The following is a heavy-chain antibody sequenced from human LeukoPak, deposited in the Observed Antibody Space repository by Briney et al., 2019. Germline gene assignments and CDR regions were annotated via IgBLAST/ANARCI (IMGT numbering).Heavy chain of an antibody. D-gene: IGHD5-12*01. Sequence: GGSLRLSCVASGVTLSSYAMSWARQAPGKGLEWVSGISSSGSGGNTYYADSVKGRFTISRDNAKNSLYLQMNSLRAEDTAVYYCARDWDIVATISVVWGQGTLVTVSS. J-gene: IGHJ4*02. V-gene: IGHV3-23*01. CDR1: GVTLSSYA. CDR2: ISSSGSGGNT. CDR3: ARDWDIVATISVV.